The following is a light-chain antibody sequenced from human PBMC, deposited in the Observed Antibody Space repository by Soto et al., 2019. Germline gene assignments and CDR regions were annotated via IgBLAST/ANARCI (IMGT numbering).Light chain of an antibody. CDR1: QSISSY. V-gene: IGKV1-39*01. CDR3: QQSCSTLGWT. J-gene: IGKJ2*01. Sequence: DIQMTQSPSSLSASVGDRVTITCRASQSISSYLNWYQQKPGKAPKLLIYAASSLQSGVPSRFSGSGSGTDFTLTISSLQPEDFATYYCQQSCSTLGWTFGQGTKLEIK. CDR2: AAS.